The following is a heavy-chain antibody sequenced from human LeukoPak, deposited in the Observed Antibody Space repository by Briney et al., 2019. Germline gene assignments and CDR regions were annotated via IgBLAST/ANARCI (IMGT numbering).Heavy chain of an antibody. CDR1: GFTFSSYE. J-gene: IGHJ4*02. CDR2: ISSSGSTI. D-gene: IGHD3-22*01. Sequence: GGSLRLSRAASGFTFSSYEMNWVRQAPGKGLEWVSYISSSGSTIYYADSVKGRFTISRDNAKNSLYLQMNSLRAEDTAVYYCAGIDYYDSSGYYYVEDYWGQGTLVTVSS. CDR3: AGIDYYDSSGYYYVEDY. V-gene: IGHV3-48*03.